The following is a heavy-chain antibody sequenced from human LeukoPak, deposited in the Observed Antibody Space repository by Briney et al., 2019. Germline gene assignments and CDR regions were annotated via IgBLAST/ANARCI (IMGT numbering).Heavy chain of an antibody. V-gene: IGHV3-74*01. CDR2: IKSDGST. Sequence: GGSLRLSCAASGFTFSRYWMHWVRHAPGKGLVWVSRIKSDGSTNYADPVKGRFTISRDNAKNTVSLQMNSLRAEDTGVYYCARAPAEIGGYYPEYFRHWGQGTLVTVSS. D-gene: IGHD3-22*01. CDR1: GFTFSRYW. J-gene: IGHJ1*01. CDR3: ARAPAEIGGYYPEYFRH.